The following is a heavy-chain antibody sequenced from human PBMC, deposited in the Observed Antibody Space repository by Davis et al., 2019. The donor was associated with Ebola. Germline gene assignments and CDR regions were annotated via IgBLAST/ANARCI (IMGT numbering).Heavy chain of an antibody. D-gene: IGHD2-8*01. V-gene: IGHV3-30-3*01. CDR2: ISYDGSNK. Sequence: PWGSLRLSCAASGFTFSNYAMPWVRQAPGKGLEWVAVISYDGSNKYYADSVKGRFTISRDNSKNTLYLQMNSLRAEDTAVYYCARDNDYGMDVWGQGTTVTVSS. CDR1: GFTFSNYA. CDR3: ARDNDYGMDV. J-gene: IGHJ6*02.